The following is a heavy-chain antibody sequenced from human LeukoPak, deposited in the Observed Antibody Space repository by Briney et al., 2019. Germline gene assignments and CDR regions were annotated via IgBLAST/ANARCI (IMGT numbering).Heavy chain of an antibody. D-gene: IGHD6-19*01. J-gene: IGHJ4*02. CDR2: IYYSGST. CDR1: GVSISSYY. Sequence: SETLSLTCTVSGVSISSYYWSWLRQPPGKGLEWIGYIYYSGSTNYNPSLKSRVTISVDTSKNQFSLKLSSVTAADTAVYYCARGRYGQWLVLEHFDYWGQGTLVTVSS. CDR3: ARGRYGQWLVLEHFDY. V-gene: IGHV4-59*01.